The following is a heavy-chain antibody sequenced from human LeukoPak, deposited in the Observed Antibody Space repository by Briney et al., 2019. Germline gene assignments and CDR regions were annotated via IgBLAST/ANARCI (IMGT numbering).Heavy chain of an antibody. CDR2: ISFSGST. CDR3: ARHPQGISAAGIWFDP. V-gene: IGHV4-61*01. CDR1: RGSVNSGSYY. D-gene: IGHD6-13*01. J-gene: IGHJ5*02. Sequence: SETLSLTCTVSRGSVNSGSYYWSWIRQPPGKGLEWIGYISFSGSTNYNPSLKSRVTISVDTSKNQFSLKLSSVTAADTAVYYCARHPQGISAAGIWFDPWGQGTLVTVSS.